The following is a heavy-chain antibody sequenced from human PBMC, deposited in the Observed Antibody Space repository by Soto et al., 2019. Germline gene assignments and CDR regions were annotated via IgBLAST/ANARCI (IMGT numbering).Heavy chain of an antibody. D-gene: IGHD3-16*01. J-gene: IGHJ5*02. CDR2: IRSKGHNYAT. CDR1: GFAFSGSA. CDR3: TRDLFSYDYSGILWFDP. Sequence: GGSRRLSCAASGFAFSGSAMYWVRQASGKGPEWVGRIRSKGHNYATEYAASVKGRFTISRDDSKNTAYLQMNSLQTEDTAVYYCTRDLFSYDYSGILWFDPWGQGTRVTVSS. V-gene: IGHV3-73*01.